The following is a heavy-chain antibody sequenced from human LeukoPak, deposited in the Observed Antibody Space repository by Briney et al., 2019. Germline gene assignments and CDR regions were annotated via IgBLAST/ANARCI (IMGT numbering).Heavy chain of an antibody. CDR1: GFTFSSYS. Sequence: EGSLRLSCAASGFTFSSYSMNWVRQAPGKGLEWVSYISSSSSTIYYADSVKGRFTISRDNAKNSLYLQMNSLRAEDTAVYYCARISPVYYYMDVWGKGTTVTVSS. V-gene: IGHV3-48*04. CDR2: ISSSSSTI. CDR3: ARISPVYYYMDV. J-gene: IGHJ6*03.